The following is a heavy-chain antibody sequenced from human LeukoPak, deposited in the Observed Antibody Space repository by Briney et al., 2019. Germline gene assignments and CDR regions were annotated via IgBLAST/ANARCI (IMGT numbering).Heavy chain of an antibody. D-gene: IGHD3-22*01. Sequence: GGSLRLSCAASGFSPRSSWMSWVPQAPGKGLEWVAHIKQDGSEKYYVDSVKGRFTTSRDNAKNLVDLQMNSLRAEDTAVYYCAREDGSGYYNWFDPWGQGTLVTVSS. CDR1: GFSPRSSW. V-gene: IGHV3-7*01. CDR2: IKQDGSEK. CDR3: AREDGSGYYNWFDP. J-gene: IGHJ5*02.